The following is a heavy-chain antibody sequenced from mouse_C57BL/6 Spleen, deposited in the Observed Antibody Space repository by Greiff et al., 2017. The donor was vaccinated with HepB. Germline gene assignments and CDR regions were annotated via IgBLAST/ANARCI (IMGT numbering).Heavy chain of an antibody. CDR1: GYTFTSYW. CDR2: IYPGNSDT. D-gene: IGHD1-1*01. Sequence: EVQLQQSGTVLARPGASVKMSCKTSGYTFTSYWMHWVKQRPGQGLEWIGAIYPGNSDTSYNQKFKGKAKLTAVTSASTAYMELSSLTNEDSAVYYCTREGIITTVVEWYFDVWGTGTTVTVSS. J-gene: IGHJ1*03. V-gene: IGHV1-5*01. CDR3: TREGIITTVVEWYFDV.